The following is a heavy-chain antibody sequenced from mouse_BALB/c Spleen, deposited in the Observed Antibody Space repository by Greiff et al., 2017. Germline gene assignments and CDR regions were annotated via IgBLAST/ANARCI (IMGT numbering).Heavy chain of an antibody. CDR1: GYTFTSYW. J-gene: IGHJ4*01. CDR3: AREGYYGSSLYAMDY. CDR2: LYPGDGDT. D-gene: IGHD1-1*01. V-gene: IGHV1-87*01. Sequence: QVQLQQSGAELARPGASVKLSCKASGYTFTSYWMQWVKQRPGQGLEWIGALYPGDGDTRYTQKFKGKATLTADKSSSTAYMQLSSLASEDSAVYYCAREGYYGSSLYAMDYWGQGTSVTVSS.